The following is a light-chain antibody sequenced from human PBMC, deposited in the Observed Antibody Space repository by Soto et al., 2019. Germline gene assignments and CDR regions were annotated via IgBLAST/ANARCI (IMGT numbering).Light chain of an antibody. J-gene: IGKJ1*01. CDR2: DVS. CDR3: QQRHWPWT. V-gene: IGKV3-11*01. Sequence: EIVLTQSPATLSLSPGERATLSCRASQSVGSWLAWYQQKPGQPPRLLIYDVSNRATGIPARFSGSGSGTDFTLTISSRDPEEFAVYYCQQRHWPWTFGQGTTVEVK. CDR1: QSVGSW.